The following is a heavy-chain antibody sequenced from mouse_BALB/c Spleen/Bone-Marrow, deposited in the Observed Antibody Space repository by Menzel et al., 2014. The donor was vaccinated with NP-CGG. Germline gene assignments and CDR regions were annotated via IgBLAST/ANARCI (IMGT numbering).Heavy chain of an antibody. Sequence: LVESGGGLVQPGGSRKLSCAASGFTFSSFAMHWVRQAPEKGLEWVAYISSGSSTIYYADTVMGRFTISRDNPKNTLFLQMTSLRSEDTAMYYCARXXXXXGXXDYWGQGTTLTVSS. CDR1: GFTFSSFA. J-gene: IGHJ2*01. V-gene: IGHV5-17*02. CDR3: ARXXXXXGXXDY. CDR2: ISSGSSTI.